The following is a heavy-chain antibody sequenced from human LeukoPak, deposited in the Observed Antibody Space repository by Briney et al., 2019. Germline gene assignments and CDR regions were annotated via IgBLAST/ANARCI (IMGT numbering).Heavy chain of an antibody. J-gene: IGHJ4*02. CDR3: AREVHDILTGYYDY. CDR1: GYTFTSYG. D-gene: IGHD3-9*01. CDR2: ISAYNGNT. V-gene: IGHV1-18*01. Sequence: ASVKVSCKASGYTFTSYGISWVRQAPGQGLEWMGWISAYNGNTNYAQKLQGRVTMTTDTSTSTAYMELRSLRSDDTAVYYCAREVHDILTGYYDYWGQGTLVTVSS.